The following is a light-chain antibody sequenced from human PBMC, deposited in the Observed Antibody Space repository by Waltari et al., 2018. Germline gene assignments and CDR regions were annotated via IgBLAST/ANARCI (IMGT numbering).Light chain of an antibody. J-gene: IGKJ4*01. Sequence: AFQLTQSPSSLSASFGDRVTISCRASQGIFSALAWYQQKPGQPPKLLIYAASTLESGVPSRFSGSGSGTDFTLTISSLEAEDFATYYCQQFNTYPLTFGGGTRVDIK. CDR1: QGIFSA. V-gene: IGKV1-13*02. CDR2: AAS. CDR3: QQFNTYPLT.